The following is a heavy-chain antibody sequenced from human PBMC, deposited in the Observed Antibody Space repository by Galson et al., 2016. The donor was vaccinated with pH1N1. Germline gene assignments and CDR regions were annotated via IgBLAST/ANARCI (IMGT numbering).Heavy chain of an antibody. Sequence: PALVTPTQTLTLTCTFSGFSINSSGMGVGWIRQPPGQALEWLAVIYWDDDKRYSLSLKSRLTISKDTSKNQVVLTMTNMEPVDTGTYFCAHREVTITNAFDVWGPGTKVTVSS. J-gene: IGHJ3*01. CDR1: GFSINSSGMG. CDR2: IYWDDDK. CDR3: AHREVTITNAFDV. V-gene: IGHV2-5*08. D-gene: IGHD5-12*01.